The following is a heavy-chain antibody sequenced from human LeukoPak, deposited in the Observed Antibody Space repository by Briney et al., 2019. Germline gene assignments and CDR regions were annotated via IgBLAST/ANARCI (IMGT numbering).Heavy chain of an antibody. CDR3: ARDHGDTLRFLEWLEVDYYGMDV. V-gene: IGHV4-30-2*01. Sequence: PSETLSLTCAVSGGSISSGGYSWSWIRQPPGKGLEWIGYIYHSGSTYYNPSLKSRVTISVDRSKNQFSLKLSSVTAADTAVYYCARDHGDTLRFLEWLEVDYYGMDVWGQGTTVTVSS. CDR2: IYHSGST. J-gene: IGHJ6*02. D-gene: IGHD3-3*01. CDR1: GGSISSGGYS.